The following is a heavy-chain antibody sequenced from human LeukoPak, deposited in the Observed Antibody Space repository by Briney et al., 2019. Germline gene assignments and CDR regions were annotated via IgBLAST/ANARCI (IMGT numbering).Heavy chain of an antibody. CDR2: INHSGSS. CDR1: GGSFSGYY. V-gene: IGHV4-34*01. D-gene: IGHD1-20*01. CDR3: ARGVTGTSFDP. J-gene: IGHJ5*02. Sequence: SETLSLTCAVYGGSFSGYYWSWIRQPPGKGLEWMGEINHSGSSNYNPSLKSRVTISVDTSKNQFSLKLSSVTAADTAVYYCARGVTGTSFDPWGQGTLVTVSS.